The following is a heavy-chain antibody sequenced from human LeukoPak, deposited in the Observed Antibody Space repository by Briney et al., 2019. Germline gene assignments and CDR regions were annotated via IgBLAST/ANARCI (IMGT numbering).Heavy chain of an antibody. D-gene: IGHD1-1*01. J-gene: IGHJ4*02. V-gene: IGHV4-61*02. CDR1: GGSISSSSYY. CDR3: ARDRGTWNDDGFDY. CDR2: IYISGST. Sequence: SETLSLTCTVSGGSISSSSYYWSWIRPPAGKGLEWIGRIYISGSTNYNPSLKSRVTMSVDTSKNQFSLKLSSVTAADTAVYYCARDRGTWNDDGFDYWGQGTLVTVSS.